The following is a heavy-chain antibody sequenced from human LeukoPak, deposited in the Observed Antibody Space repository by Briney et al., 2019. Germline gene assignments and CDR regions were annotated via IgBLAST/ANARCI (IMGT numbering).Heavy chain of an antibody. CDR1: GFPFSNSW. CDR3: ARGTRGIAAAGVDY. Sequence: GGSLRLSCVVSGFPFSNSWMSWVRQAPGKGLEWLANINQDGETKVYVDSVKDRFTISRDNAKNSLCLQINSLRAEDTAMYYCARGTRGIAAAGVDYWGQGTLVTVSS. J-gene: IGHJ4*02. D-gene: IGHD6-13*01. CDR2: INQDGETK. V-gene: IGHV3-7*01.